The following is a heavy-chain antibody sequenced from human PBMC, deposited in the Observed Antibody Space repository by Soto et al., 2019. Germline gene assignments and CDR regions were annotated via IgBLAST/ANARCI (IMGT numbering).Heavy chain of an antibody. D-gene: IGHD5-18*01. CDR1: GYTFTSYY. CDR3: ARSWIQLWPGDY. Sequence: ASVKVSCKASGYTFTSYYMHGVRQAPGQGLEWMGIINPSGGSTSYAQKFQGRVTMTRDTSTSTVYMELSSLRSEDTAVYYCARSWIQLWPGDYWGQGTLVTVSS. CDR2: INPSGGST. V-gene: IGHV1-46*01. J-gene: IGHJ4*02.